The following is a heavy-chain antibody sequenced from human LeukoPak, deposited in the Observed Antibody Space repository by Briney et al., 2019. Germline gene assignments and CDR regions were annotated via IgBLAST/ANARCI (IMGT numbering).Heavy chain of an antibody. Sequence: ASVKVSCKASGYTFTSYGISWVRQAPGQGLEWMGGIIPIFGTANYAQKFQGRVTITADESTSTAYMELSSLRSEDTAVYYCASGYYHSGNFDYWGQGTLVTVSS. D-gene: IGHD3-22*01. CDR2: IIPIFGTA. CDR1: GYTFTSYG. J-gene: IGHJ4*02. V-gene: IGHV1-69*13. CDR3: ASGYYHSGNFDY.